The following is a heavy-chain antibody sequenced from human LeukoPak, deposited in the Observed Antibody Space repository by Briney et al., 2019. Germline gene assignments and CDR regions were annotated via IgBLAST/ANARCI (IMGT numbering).Heavy chain of an antibody. D-gene: IGHD2-2*01. Sequence: GGSLRLSCAASGNYWMHWVRQAPGKGLVWVSHINSDGSWTSYADSVKGQFTISKDNAKNTVYLQMNNLRAEGTAVYYCVSFYETYWGRGTLVTVSS. V-gene: IGHV3-74*01. CDR3: VSFYETY. CDR1: GNYW. J-gene: IGHJ4*02. CDR2: INSDGSWT.